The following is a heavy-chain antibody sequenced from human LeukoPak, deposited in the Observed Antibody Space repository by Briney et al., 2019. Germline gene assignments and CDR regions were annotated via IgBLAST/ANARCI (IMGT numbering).Heavy chain of an antibody. J-gene: IGHJ5*02. CDR2: IIPIFGTA. CDR1: GGTFSSYA. V-gene: IGHV1-69*05. Sequence: RASLKVSCKASGGTFSSYAISWVRQAPGQGLEWMGGIIPIFGTANYAQKFQGRVTITTDESTSTAYMELSSLRSEDTAVYYCARDRGNWFDPWGQGTLVTVSS. CDR3: ARDRGNWFDP. D-gene: IGHD3-10*01.